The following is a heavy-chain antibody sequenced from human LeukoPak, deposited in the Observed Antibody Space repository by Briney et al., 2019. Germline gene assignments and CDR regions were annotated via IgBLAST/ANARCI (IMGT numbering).Heavy chain of an antibody. CDR3: ARDWNGSGWPTDY. J-gene: IGHJ4*02. CDR2: INLDGSQK. Sequence: GGSLRLSCAASGFTFSSYWMSWARQAPGKGLEWVANINLDGSQKYYVDSVRGRFTISRDNAKNSLYLQMNSLRVEDTAVYYCARDWNGSGWPTDYWGQGTLVTVSS. D-gene: IGHD6-19*01. V-gene: IGHV3-7*05. CDR1: GFTFSSYW.